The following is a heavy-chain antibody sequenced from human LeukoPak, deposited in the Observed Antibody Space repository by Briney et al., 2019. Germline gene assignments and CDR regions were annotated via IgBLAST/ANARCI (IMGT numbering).Heavy chain of an antibody. CDR2: IYYSGST. CDR3: ARDPGYSYGEPRYFDL. J-gene: IGHJ2*01. D-gene: IGHD5-18*01. CDR1: GSSISSSSYY. Sequence: SETLSLTCTVSGSSISSSSYYWSWIRQPPGKGLEWIGYIYYSGSTNYNPSLKSRVTISVDTSKNQFSLKLSSVTAADTAVYYCARDPGYSYGEPRYFDLWGRGTLVTVSS. V-gene: IGHV4-61*01.